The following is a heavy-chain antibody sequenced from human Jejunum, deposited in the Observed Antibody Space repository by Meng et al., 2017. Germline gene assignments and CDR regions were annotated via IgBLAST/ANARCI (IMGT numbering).Heavy chain of an antibody. CDR3: TRTGSYRYDF. Sequence: EVPLGESGGGLVPPGGSLRLSCAASGFTFRNFWMQWVRQAPGKGLVWVSRINIDGSSTDYADSVKGRFTISRDDAKNTLYLQMNSLRVEDTAVYYCTRTGSYRYDFWGQGTLVTASS. D-gene: IGHD1-26*01. J-gene: IGHJ4*02. CDR2: INIDGSST. V-gene: IGHV3-74*01. CDR1: GFTFRNFW.